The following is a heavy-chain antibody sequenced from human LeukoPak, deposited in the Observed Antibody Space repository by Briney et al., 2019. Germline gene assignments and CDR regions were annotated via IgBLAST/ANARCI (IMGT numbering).Heavy chain of an antibody. CDR3: ARDFNYYYGMDV. CDR1: GCTFSSYE. J-gene: IGHJ6*02. V-gene: IGHV3-48*03. CDR2: ISSSGSTI. Sequence: GGSLRLSCAASGCTFSSYEMNWVRQAPGKGLEGVSYISSSGSTIYYADSVKGRFTISSDNAKNSLYLQRNSLRAEDTAVYYCARDFNYYYGMDVWGQGTTVTVSS.